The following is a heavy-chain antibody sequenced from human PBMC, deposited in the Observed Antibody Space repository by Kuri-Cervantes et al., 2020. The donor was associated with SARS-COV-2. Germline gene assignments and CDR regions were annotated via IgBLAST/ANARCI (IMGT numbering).Heavy chain of an antibody. Sequence: GGSLRLSCAASGFTFSSYSMNWVRQAPGKGLEWVSSISSGSSYIYYADSVKGRFTISRDNAKNSLYLQMNSLRAEDTAVYYCARGYRYNLPYLDYWGQGTLVTVSS. D-gene: IGHD1-1*01. V-gene: IGHV3-21*01. CDR2: ISSGSSYI. J-gene: IGHJ4*02. CDR1: GFTFSSYS. CDR3: ARGYRYNLPYLDY.